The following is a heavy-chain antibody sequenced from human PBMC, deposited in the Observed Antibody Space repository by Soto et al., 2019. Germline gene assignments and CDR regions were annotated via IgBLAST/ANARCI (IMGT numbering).Heavy chain of an antibody. J-gene: IGHJ4*02. CDR1: GVSISSGGYY. V-gene: IGHV4-39*01. Sequence: SETLSLTCTVSGVSISSGGYYWGWIRQSPGKGLEWIGSIYYSGRTYYNPSLKSRVTMSVDASKNQFSLKLSSVTAADTAVYYCARRHTYLFESSSYYTMEFDSDQWGQGTLVTVSS. CDR2: IYYSGRT. CDR3: ARRHTYLFESSSYYTMEFDSDQ. D-gene: IGHD3-22*01.